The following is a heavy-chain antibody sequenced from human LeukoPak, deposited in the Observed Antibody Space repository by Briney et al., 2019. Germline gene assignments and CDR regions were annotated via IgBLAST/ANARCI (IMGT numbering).Heavy chain of an antibody. CDR1: GYTFTGYY. CDR2: INPNSGGT. J-gene: IGHJ3*02. CDR3: ARVVCSSTSCYKDAFDI. D-gene: IGHD2-2*02. V-gene: IGHV1-2*02. Sequence: ASVKVSCKASGYTFTGYYMHWVRQAPGQGLEWMGWINPNSGGTNYAQKFQGTVTMTRDTSISTAYMELSRLRSDDTAVYYCARVVCSSTSCYKDAFDIWGQGTMVTVSS.